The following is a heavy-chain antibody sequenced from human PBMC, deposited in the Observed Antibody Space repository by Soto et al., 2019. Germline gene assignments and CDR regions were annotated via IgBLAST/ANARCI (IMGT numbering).Heavy chain of an antibody. J-gene: IGHJ4*02. CDR3: AKDRGYPRDYFHY. D-gene: IGHD6-13*01. CDR2: ISPNGQAI. Sequence: EVQLLESGGGLVQPGGSLRLSCAASGFTLNNYGMSWVRQAPGKGLEWVSAISPNGQAIYYADSVKGRFIISKDNSKNTVFLHMDSLTADDTAVYYCAKDRGYPRDYFHYWGQGTLVTVSS. CDR1: GFTLNNYG. V-gene: IGHV3-23*01.